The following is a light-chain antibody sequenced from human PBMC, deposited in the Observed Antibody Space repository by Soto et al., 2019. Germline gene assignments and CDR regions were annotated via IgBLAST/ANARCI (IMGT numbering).Light chain of an antibody. CDR3: QSYDRSLRTYV. Sequence: QSVLTQPPSVSGAPGQRVTISCSGSSSNIGAGYDVNWYRQLPGTAPKLPIYGNSDRPSGVPDRFSGSKSGTSASLAITGLQAEDEADYFCQSYDRSLRTYVFGTATKLTVL. J-gene: IGLJ1*01. V-gene: IGLV1-40*01. CDR1: SSNIGAGYD. CDR2: GNS.